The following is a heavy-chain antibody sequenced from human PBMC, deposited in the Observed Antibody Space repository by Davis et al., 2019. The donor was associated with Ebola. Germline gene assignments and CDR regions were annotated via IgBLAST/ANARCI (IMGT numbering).Heavy chain of an antibody. D-gene: IGHD6-19*01. CDR3: ARDSRWLVPGTYYYYGMDV. CDR2: FYYSGST. Sequence: SETLSLPFSLPGGSISSSSWSWIPQPPGKGLEWIGYFYYSGSTNYNPALKSRVTISIDTSKNQFSLKLSSVTAADTAVYYCARDSRWLVPGTYYYYGMDVWGQGTTVTVSS. CDR1: GGSISSSS. J-gene: IGHJ6*02. V-gene: IGHV4-59*01.